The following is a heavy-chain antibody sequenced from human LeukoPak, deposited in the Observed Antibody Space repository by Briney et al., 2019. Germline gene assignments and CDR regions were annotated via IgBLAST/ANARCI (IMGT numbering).Heavy chain of an antibody. J-gene: IGHJ6*03. Sequence: GGSLRLSCAASRFTFSSYGMHWVRQAPGKGLEWVAFIRYDGSNKYYADSVKGRFTISRDNSKNTLFLQMNSLRAEDTAVYYCAKDGGISTMIVVVTFMEVWGTGTTVTISS. V-gene: IGHV3-30*02. CDR3: AKDGGISTMIVVVTFMEV. CDR1: RFTFSSYG. CDR2: IRYDGSNK. D-gene: IGHD3-22*01.